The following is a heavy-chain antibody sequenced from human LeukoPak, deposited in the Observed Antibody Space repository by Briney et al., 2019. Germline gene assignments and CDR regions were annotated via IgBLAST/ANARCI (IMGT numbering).Heavy chain of an antibody. CDR2: IKSKTDGGTT. CDR3: TTDRNNILTGYSHAFDI. V-gene: IGHV3-15*01. D-gene: IGHD3-9*01. CDR1: GFTFSNAW. J-gene: IGHJ3*02. Sequence: GSLRLSCAASGFTFSNAWMSWVRQAPGKGLEWVGRIKSKTDGGTTDYAAPVKGRFTISRDDSKNTLYLQMNSLKTEDTAVYYCTTDRNNILTGYSHAFDIWGQGTMVTVSS.